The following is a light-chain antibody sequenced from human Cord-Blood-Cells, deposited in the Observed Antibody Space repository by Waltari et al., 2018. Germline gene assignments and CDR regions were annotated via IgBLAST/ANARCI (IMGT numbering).Light chain of an antibody. Sequence: QSALTQPASVSGSPGQSVTISCTGTSSDVGGYNYVSWYQQHPGKAPKLMIYDVSKRRSGVPDRFAGSKSGNTASLTISGLQAEDEADYYYCSYAGSYNWVFGGGTKLTVL. J-gene: IGLJ3*02. CDR3: CSYAGSYNWV. CDR1: SSDVGGYNY. V-gene: IGLV2-11*01. CDR2: DVS.